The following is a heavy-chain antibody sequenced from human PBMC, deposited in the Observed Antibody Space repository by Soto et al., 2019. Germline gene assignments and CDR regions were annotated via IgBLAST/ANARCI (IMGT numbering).Heavy chain of an antibody. CDR1: GYTFTSYG. CDR3: ARMYYDILTNYRTFDY. D-gene: IGHD3-9*01. Sequence: GASVKVSCKASGYTFTSYGISWVRQAPGQGLEWMGWISAYNGNTNYAQKLQGRVTISVDTSKNHFSLKLSSVTAADTAVYYCARMYYDILTNYRTFDYWGQGTLVTVSS. V-gene: IGHV1-18*01. CDR2: ISAYNGNT. J-gene: IGHJ4*02.